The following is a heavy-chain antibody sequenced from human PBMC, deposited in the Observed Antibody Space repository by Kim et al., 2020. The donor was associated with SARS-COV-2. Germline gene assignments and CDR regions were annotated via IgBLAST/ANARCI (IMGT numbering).Heavy chain of an antibody. D-gene: IGHD6-13*01. J-gene: IGHJ6*02. CDR3: AKDGRIAAAGPIYYYYYYGMDV. CDR1: GFTFSSYG. Sequence: GGSLRLSCAASGFTFSSYGMHWVRQAPGKGLEWVAVIWYDGSNKYYADSVKGRFTISRDNSKNTLYLQMNSLRAEDTAVYYCAKDGRIAAAGPIYYYYYYGMDVWGQGTMVTVSS. CDR2: IWYDGSNK. V-gene: IGHV3-33*06.